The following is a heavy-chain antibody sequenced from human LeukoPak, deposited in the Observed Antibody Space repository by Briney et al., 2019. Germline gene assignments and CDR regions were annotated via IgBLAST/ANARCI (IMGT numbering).Heavy chain of an antibody. Sequence: SETLSLTCTVSGGSISSYYRSWIRQPPGKGLEWIGEINHSGSTNYNPSLKSRVTMSVGTSKNQFSLKLSSVTAADTAVYYCARMAGTGFDYWGQGTLVTVSS. J-gene: IGHJ4*02. CDR3: ARMAGTGFDY. CDR1: GGSISSYY. V-gene: IGHV4-34*10. CDR2: INHSGST. D-gene: IGHD6-19*01.